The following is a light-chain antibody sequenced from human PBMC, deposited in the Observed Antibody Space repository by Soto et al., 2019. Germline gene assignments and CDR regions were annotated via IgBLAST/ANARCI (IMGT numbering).Light chain of an antibody. Sequence: EKVLTQSPATLSMSPGERATLSCRASQSVSTYLAWYQQKPGQGPRLLIYGASTRATGIPARFSGSGSGTEFTLTISSLQSEDFAVYYCQQYNNWPFWTFGQGTKVEIK. CDR2: GAS. J-gene: IGKJ1*01. V-gene: IGKV3-15*01. CDR1: QSVSTY. CDR3: QQYNNWPFWT.